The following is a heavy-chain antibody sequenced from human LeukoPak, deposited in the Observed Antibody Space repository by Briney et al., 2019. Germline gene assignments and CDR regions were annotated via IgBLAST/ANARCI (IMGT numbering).Heavy chain of an antibody. CDR3: AKERRGRFDP. CDR1: GFTVSSSY. V-gene: IGHV3-53*01. Sequence: GGSLRLSCAASGFTVSSSYMSWVRQAPGKGLEWVSVIYSGGNTYYADSVKGRFTISRDNSKNTLYLQMNSLRAEDTAAYYCAKERRGRFDPWGQGTLVTVSS. J-gene: IGHJ5*02. CDR2: IYSGGNT.